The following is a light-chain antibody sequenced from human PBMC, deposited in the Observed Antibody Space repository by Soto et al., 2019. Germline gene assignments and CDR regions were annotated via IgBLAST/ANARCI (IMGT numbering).Light chain of an antibody. V-gene: IGKV1-39*01. Sequence: DIQMTQSPSSLSASVGDRVTITFRASQSISSYLSWYQQKPGKAPKRLIYFGSALQSGVPSRISASGYNTDFNLTISSLQPEEFGTYFCQPTDTAPFTCRGETKVDVK. CDR1: QSISSY. CDR3: QPTDTAPFT. CDR2: FGS. J-gene: IGKJ4*01.